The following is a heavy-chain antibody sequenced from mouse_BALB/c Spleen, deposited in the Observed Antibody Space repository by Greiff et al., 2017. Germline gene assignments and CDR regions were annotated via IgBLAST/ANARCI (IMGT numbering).Heavy chain of an antibody. CDR1: GYSITSGYY. J-gene: IGHJ3*01. Sequence: ESGPGLVKPSQSLSLTCSVTGYSITSGYYWNWIRQFPGNKLEWMGYISYDGSNNYNPSLKNRISITRDTSKNQFFLKLNSVTTEDTATYYCAREEATGGAYWGQGTLVT. CDR2: ISYDGSN. D-gene: IGHD3-2*02. CDR3: AREEATGGAY. V-gene: IGHV3-6*02.